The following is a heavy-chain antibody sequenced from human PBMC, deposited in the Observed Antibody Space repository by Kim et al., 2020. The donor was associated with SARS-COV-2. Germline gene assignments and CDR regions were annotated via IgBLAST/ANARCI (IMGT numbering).Heavy chain of an antibody. CDR1: GGSISSGGYY. J-gene: IGHJ3*02. V-gene: IGHV4-31*03. Sequence: SETLSLTCTVSGGSISSGGYYWSWIRQHPGKGLEWIGYIYYSGSTYYNPSLKSRVTISVDTSKNQFSLKLSSVTAADTAVYYCARFLWELPEPAFDIWGQGTMVTVSS. CDR3: ARFLWELPEPAFDI. CDR2: IYYSGST. D-gene: IGHD1-26*01.